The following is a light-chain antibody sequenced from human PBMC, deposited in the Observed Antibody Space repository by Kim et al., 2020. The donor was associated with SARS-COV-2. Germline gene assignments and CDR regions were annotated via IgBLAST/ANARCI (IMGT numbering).Light chain of an antibody. J-gene: IGLJ1*01. Sequence: GQSITISCTGTSSDVGGYNYVSWYQQHPGKAPKLMIYDVSKRPSGVSNRFSGSKSDNTASLTISGLQAEDEADYYCSSYTSSSTYVFGTGTKVTVL. CDR3: SSYTSSSTYV. CDR1: SSDVGGYNY. V-gene: IGLV2-14*04. CDR2: DVS.